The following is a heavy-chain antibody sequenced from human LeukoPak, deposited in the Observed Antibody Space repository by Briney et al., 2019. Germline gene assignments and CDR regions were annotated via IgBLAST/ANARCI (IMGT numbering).Heavy chain of an antibody. CDR3: ARVGATTGFDY. Sequence: ASVKVSCKASGYTITGYYMHWVRQAPGQGLEWMGRINPNSGGTNSAQKFQGRITMTRDTSISTAYMELSRLRSDDTAVYYCARVGATTGFDYWGQGTLVTVSS. J-gene: IGHJ4*02. D-gene: IGHD1-26*01. CDR1: GYTITGYY. CDR2: INPNSGGT. V-gene: IGHV1-2*06.